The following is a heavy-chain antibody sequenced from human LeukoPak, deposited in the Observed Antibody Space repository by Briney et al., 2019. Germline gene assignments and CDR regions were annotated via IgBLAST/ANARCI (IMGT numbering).Heavy chain of an antibody. CDR3: ARGLRRGVYWFDP. Sequence: ASVKVSCKASGYTFTSYDINWVRQAAGQGLEWMGWMNPNSGNTGYAQKFQARVTMTRNTSISTAYMELSSLTSEDTAVYYCARGLRRGVYWFDPWGQGTLVTVSS. V-gene: IGHV1-8*01. CDR1: GYTFTSYD. J-gene: IGHJ5*02. D-gene: IGHD3-10*01. CDR2: MNPNSGNT.